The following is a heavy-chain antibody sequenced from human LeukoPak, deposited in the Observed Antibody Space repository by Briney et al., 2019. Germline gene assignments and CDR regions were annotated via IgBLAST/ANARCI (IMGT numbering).Heavy chain of an antibody. V-gene: IGHV3-23*01. D-gene: IGHD3-22*01. CDR3: AKDGSRRYYYDSSGYSPPYYYYGMDV. CDR2: ISGSGGST. CDR1: GFTFSSYA. Sequence: GGSPRLSCADSGFTFSSYAMSWVRQAPGKGLEWVSAISGSGGSTYYADSVKGRFTISRDNSKNTLYLQMNSLRAEDTAVYYCAKDGSRRYYYDSSGYSPPYYYYGMDVWGQGTTVTVSS. J-gene: IGHJ6*02.